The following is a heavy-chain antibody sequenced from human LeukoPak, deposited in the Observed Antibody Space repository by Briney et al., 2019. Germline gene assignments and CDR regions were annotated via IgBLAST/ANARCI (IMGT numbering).Heavy chain of an antibody. Sequence: PSETLSLTCAVYGGSISSSNYYWGWIRQPPGKGLEWIGSIYYSGSTYYNPSLKSRVTISVDTSKNQFSLKLSSVTAADTAVYYCARDSGSSWSIDYWGQGTLVTVSS. J-gene: IGHJ4*02. V-gene: IGHV4-39*07. CDR2: IYYSGST. D-gene: IGHD6-13*01. CDR1: GGSISSSNYY. CDR3: ARDSGSSWSIDY.